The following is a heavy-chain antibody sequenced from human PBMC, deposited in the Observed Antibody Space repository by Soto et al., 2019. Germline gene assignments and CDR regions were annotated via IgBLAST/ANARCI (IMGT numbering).Heavy chain of an antibody. CDR2: INPNSGGT. D-gene: IGHD4-17*01. Sequence: ASVKVSCKASGYTFTGYYMHWVRQAPGQGLEWMGWINPNSGGTNYAQKFQGWVTMTRDTSISTAYMELSRLGSDDTAVYYCARGYGDYDYYYYYMDVWGKGTTVTVSS. CDR3: ARGYGDYDYYYYYMDV. CDR1: GYTFTGYY. V-gene: IGHV1-2*04. J-gene: IGHJ6*03.